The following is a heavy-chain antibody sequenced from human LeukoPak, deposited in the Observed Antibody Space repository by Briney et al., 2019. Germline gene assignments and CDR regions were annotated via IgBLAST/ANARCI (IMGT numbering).Heavy chain of an antibody. J-gene: IGHJ4*02. CDR3: VKDWGRGWYRFDC. CDR2: ISSNGGST. Sequence: GGSLSLSCSASGFTFSNYGMHWVRQAPGKGLESVSAISSNGGSTSYADSVKGRFTISRDNSKNTLYLQMSSLRAEDTAVYYCVKDWGRGWYRFDCWGQGTLVTVSS. CDR1: GFTFSNYG. V-gene: IGHV3-64D*09. D-gene: IGHD6-19*01.